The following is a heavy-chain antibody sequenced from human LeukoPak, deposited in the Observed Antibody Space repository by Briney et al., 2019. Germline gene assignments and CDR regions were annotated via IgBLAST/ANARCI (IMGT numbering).Heavy chain of an antibody. CDR1: GFTFNNYL. CDR2: INQDGSEK. J-gene: IGHJ4*02. CDR3: ARQPSSQNFDY. Sequence: PGGSLRLSCAASGFTFNNYLMTWVRQAPGKGLEWVDNINQDGSEKYYVDSVKGRFSISRDNAKNSLYLQMNSLRAEDTAVYYCARQPSSQNFDYWGQGVLVTVSS. D-gene: IGHD6-13*01. V-gene: IGHV3-7*05.